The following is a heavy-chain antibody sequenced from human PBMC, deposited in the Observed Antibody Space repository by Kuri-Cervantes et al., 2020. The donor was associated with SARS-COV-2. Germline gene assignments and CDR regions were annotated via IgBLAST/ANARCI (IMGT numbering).Heavy chain of an antibody. CDR1: DGSISPYY. D-gene: IGHD3-3*01. Sequence: GSLRLSCTVSDGSISPYYWGWIRQPPGKGLQWIGFVYYSGTTNYSPSLGSRVTMSVDTSKNKFSLNVSSVTAADTAVYYCARDLDDFWSGNEFMDVWGKGTTVTVSS. V-gene: IGHV4-59*01. CDR3: ARDLDDFWSGNEFMDV. CDR2: VYYSGTT. J-gene: IGHJ6*03.